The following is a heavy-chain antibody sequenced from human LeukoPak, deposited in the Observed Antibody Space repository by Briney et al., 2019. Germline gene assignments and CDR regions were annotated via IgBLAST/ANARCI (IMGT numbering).Heavy chain of an antibody. V-gene: IGHV3-7*03. D-gene: IGHD2-2*02. CDR2: INHNGNVN. J-gene: IGHJ6*02. CDR3: ARGKYPYSLDV. CDR1: GFTFSSYW. Sequence: PGGSLRLSCAASGFTFSSYWMNWARQAPGKGLEWVASINHNGNVNYYVDSVKGRFTISRDNAKNSLYLQMNSLRAEDTALYYCARGKYPYSLDVWGQGTTVSVSS.